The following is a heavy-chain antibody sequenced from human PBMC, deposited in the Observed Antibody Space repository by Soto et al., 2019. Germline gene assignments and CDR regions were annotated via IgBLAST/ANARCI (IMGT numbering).Heavy chain of an antibody. V-gene: IGHV4-38-2*02. CDR2: IYHSGST. J-gene: IGHJ5*02. D-gene: IGHD3-10*01. Sequence: PSETLSLTCAVSGYSISSGYYWGWIRQPPGKGLEWIGSIYHSGSTYYNPSLKSRVTISVDTSKNQFSLKLSSVTAADTAVYYCARDLGFRFDPWGQGTLVTVPQ. CDR1: GYSISSGYY. CDR3: ARDLGFRFDP.